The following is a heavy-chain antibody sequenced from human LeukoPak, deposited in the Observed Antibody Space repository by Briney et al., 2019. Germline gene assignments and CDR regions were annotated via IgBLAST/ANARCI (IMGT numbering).Heavy chain of an antibody. D-gene: IGHD3-22*01. CDR1: GYTFTGYY. CDR2: INPNSGGT. J-gene: IGHJ6*02. Sequence: GASVKVSCKASGYTFTGYYMHWVRQAPGQGLEGMGWINPNSGGTNYPQKFQGRVTMTRDPSISTAYMELSRLRSDDTAVYYCARVFDSSGYSKTPYYGMHVWGQGPTVTVSS. V-gene: IGHV1-2*02. CDR3: ARVFDSSGYSKTPYYGMHV.